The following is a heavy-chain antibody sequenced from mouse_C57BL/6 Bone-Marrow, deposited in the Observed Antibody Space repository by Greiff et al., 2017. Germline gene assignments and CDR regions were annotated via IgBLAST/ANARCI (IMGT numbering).Heavy chain of an antibody. CDR1: GYTFTSYW. J-gene: IGHJ4*01. CDR2: IHPNSGST. Sequence: VQLQQPGAELVKPGASVKLSCKASGYTFTSYWMHWVKQRPGQGLEWIGTIHPNSGSTNYNEKFKSKATLTVDKSSSNAYMQLSSLTSEDSAVYYSARRYYGSSVYAMCYWGQGTSVTVAS. CDR3: ARRYYGSSVYAMCY. V-gene: IGHV1-64*01. D-gene: IGHD1-1*01.